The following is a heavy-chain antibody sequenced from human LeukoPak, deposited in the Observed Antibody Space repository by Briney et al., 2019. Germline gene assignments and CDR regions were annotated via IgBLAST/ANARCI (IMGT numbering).Heavy chain of an antibody. CDR2: IYYSGST. Sequence: PSETLSLTCTVSGGSISSSSYYWGWIRQPPGKGLEWIGSIYYSGSTYYNPSLKSRVTISVDTSKNQFSLKLSSVTAADTAVYYCARDPYYDRLMGPFDPWGQGTLVTVSS. V-gene: IGHV4-39*07. J-gene: IGHJ5*02. CDR1: GGSISSSSYY. CDR3: ARDPYYDRLMGPFDP. D-gene: IGHD3-22*01.